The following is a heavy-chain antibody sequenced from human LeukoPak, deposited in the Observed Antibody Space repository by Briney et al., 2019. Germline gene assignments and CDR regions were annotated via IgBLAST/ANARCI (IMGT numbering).Heavy chain of an antibody. CDR1: GFTFTSSA. CDR2: IVVGSGNT. J-gene: IGHJ6*02. CDR3: ARGRFGESPYYYYGMDV. D-gene: IGHD3-10*01. Sequence: SVKVSCKASGFTFTSSAVQWVRQARGQRLEWIGWIVVGSGNTNYAQKFQERVTITRDMSTSTAYMELSSLRSDDTAVYYCARGRFGESPYYYYGMDVWGQGTTVTVSS. V-gene: IGHV1-58*01.